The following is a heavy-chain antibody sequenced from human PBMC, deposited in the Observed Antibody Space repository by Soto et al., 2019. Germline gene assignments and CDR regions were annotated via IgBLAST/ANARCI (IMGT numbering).Heavy chain of an antibody. Sequence: VESLKISCKGSGYSFTSYWIGWVRQMPGKGLEWMGIIYPGDSDTRYSPSFQGQATISADKSISTAYLQWSSLKASDTAMYYCARPLRFYDFWSGYSSKAEYYVRDVWAKGTTVTVS. V-gene: IGHV5-51*01. CDR3: ARPLRFYDFWSGYSSKAEYYVRDV. D-gene: IGHD3-3*01. CDR1: GYSFTSYW. CDR2: IYPGDSDT. J-gene: IGHJ6*04.